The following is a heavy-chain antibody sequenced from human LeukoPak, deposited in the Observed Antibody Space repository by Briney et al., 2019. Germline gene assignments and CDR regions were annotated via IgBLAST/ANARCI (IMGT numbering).Heavy chain of an antibody. CDR3: ARHTRPGYGGSENAFDI. J-gene: IGHJ3*02. Sequence: PSETLSLTCTVSGGSISSYYWGWIRQSPGRGLEYIGFIHFSGSTNYNPSLESRVTISADTSTNQFSLNLSSVTATDTAVYYCARHTRPGYGGSENAFDIWGRGTMVTVSS. CDR2: IHFSGST. CDR1: GGSISSYY. D-gene: IGHD5-12*01. V-gene: IGHV4-59*08.